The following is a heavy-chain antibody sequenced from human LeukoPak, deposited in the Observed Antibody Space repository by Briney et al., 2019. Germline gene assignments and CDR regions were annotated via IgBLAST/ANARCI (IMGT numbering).Heavy chain of an antibody. V-gene: IGHV1-3*01. CDR1: GYTFTNYA. CDR3: ALLDEDYYYYGMDV. D-gene: IGHD3/OR15-3a*01. Sequence: GASVKVSCKASGYTFTNYAMHWVRQAPGQRLEWMGWINAGNGNTKYSQKFQGRVTITRDTSASTAYMELSSLRSEDTAVYYCALLDEDYYYYGMDVWGQGTTVTVSS. J-gene: IGHJ6*02. CDR2: INAGNGNT.